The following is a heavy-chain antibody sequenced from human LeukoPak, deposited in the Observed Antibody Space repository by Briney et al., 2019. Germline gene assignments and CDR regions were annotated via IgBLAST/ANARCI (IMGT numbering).Heavy chain of an antibody. J-gene: IGHJ6*03. Sequence: ASVKVSCKASGHTFTSYDINWVRQATGQGLEWMGWMNPNSGNTGYAQKFQGRVTMTRNTSISTAYRELSSLRSEDTAVYYCARVEGPGRANYHYYYMDVWGKGTTVTVSS. CDR3: ARVEGPGRANYHYYYMDV. CDR2: MNPNSGNT. V-gene: IGHV1-8*01. D-gene: IGHD3-3*01. CDR1: GHTFTSYD.